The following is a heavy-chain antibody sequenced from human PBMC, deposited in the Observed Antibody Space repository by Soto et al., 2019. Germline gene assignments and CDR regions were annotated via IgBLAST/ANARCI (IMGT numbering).Heavy chain of an antibody. CDR2: IWYDGSKE. D-gene: IGHD4-17*01. J-gene: IGHJ3*01. Sequence: QVHLVESGGGVVQPGTSLRLSCEASGFTFSGFGMHWVRQTPGKGLEWVAVIWYDGSKEYFADCVKGRFTISRDNSKNALYLQRNSLRAEDSAIYYCARGRGGSYGGNSAHYDVWGQGTLVTVSS. CDR3: ARGRGGSYGGNSAHYDV. V-gene: IGHV3-33*01. CDR1: GFTFSGFG.